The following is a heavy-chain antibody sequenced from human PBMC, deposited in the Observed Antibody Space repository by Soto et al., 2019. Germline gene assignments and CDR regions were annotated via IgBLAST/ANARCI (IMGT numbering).Heavy chain of an antibody. V-gene: IGHV3-21*01. CDR2: ISSSSSYI. CDR1: GFTFSSYS. J-gene: IGHJ6*02. CDR3: ARSNRRGPYYYGMDV. Sequence: EVQLVESGGGLVKPGGSLRLSCAASGFTFSSYSMNWVRQAPGKGLEWVSSISSSSSYIYYADSVKSRFTISRDNAKNSLYLQMNSLRAEDTAVYYCARSNRRGPYYYGMDVWGQGTTVTVSS. D-gene: IGHD2-15*01.